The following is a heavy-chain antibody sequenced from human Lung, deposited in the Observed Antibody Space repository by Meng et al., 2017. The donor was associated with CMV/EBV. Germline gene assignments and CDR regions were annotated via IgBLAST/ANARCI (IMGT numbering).Heavy chain of an antibody. D-gene: IGHD6-6*01. CDR1: GFTFDDYT. CDR2: ISWDGGST. Sequence: GEXXKISCAASGFTFDDYTMHWVRQAPGKGLEWVSLISWDGGSTYYADSVKGRFTISRDNSKNTLYLQMNSLRAEDTAVYYCARDSGSSSFYYYGMDVWGQGTXVTVSS. V-gene: IGHV3-43*01. CDR3: ARDSGSSSFYYYGMDV. J-gene: IGHJ6*02.